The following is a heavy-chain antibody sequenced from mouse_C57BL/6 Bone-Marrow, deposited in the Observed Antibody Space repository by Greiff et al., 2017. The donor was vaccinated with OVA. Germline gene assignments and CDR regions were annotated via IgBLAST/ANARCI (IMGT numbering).Heavy chain of an antibody. D-gene: IGHD1-1*01. CDR1: GYTFTDYY. CDR3: ARKTTVVAPPYAMDY. CDR2: IYPGSGNT. V-gene: IGHV1-76*01. J-gene: IGHJ4*01. Sequence: QVQLQQSGAELVRPGASVKLSCKASGYTFTDYYINWVKQRPGQGLEWIARIYPGSGNTYYNEKFKGKATLTAEKSSSTAYMQLSSLTSEDSAVYFCARKTTVVAPPYAMDYWGQGTSVTVSS.